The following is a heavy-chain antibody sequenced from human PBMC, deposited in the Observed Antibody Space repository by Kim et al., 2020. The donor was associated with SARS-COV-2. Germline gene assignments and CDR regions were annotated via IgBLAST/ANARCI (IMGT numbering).Heavy chain of an antibody. D-gene: IGHD2-21*02. V-gene: IGHV3-23*01. Sequence: DADSVKGRFTIARGNSKNTLYLQKNSLRAEDTAVFYCAKTRGGGDWTHFDYWGQGTLVTVSS. J-gene: IGHJ4*02. CDR3: AKTRGGGDWTHFDY.